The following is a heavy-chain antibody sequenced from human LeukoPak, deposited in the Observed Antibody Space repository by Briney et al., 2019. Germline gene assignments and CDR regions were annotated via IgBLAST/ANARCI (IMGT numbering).Heavy chain of an antibody. J-gene: IGHJ6*03. Sequence: SETLSLTCTVSGGSICCGSSYWGWIRQPPGKGLEWIGSIYYSGSTYYNPSLKSRVTISVDTSKNQFSLKLSSVTAADTAVYYCAGPNYYYMDVWGKGSTVTVSS. CDR1: GGSICCGSSY. V-gene: IGHV4-39*01. CDR2: IYYSGST. CDR3: AGPNYYYMDV.